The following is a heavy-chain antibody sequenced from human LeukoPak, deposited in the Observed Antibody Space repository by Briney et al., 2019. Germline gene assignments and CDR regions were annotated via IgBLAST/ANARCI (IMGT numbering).Heavy chain of an antibody. D-gene: IGHD3-22*01. CDR3: AKDHEYYYDSSGYFYFDY. J-gene: IGHJ4*02. V-gene: IGHV3-30*18. CDR1: GFTFSSYG. CDR2: ISYDGSNK. Sequence: GGSLRLSCAASGFTFSSYGMHWVRQAPGKGLEWVAVISYDGSNKYYADSVKGRFTISRDNSKNTLYLQMNSLRAEDTAVYYCAKDHEYYYDSSGYFYFDYWGQGTLVTVSS.